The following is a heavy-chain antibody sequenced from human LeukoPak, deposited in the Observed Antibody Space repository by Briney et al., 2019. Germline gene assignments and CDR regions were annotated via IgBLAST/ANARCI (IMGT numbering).Heavy chain of an antibody. V-gene: IGHV4-39*01. J-gene: IGHJ5*02. Sequence: PSETLSLTCTVSGGSNSSSSYYWGWIRQPPGKGLEWIGSIYYSGSTYYNPSLKSRVTISVDTSKNQFSLKLSSVTAADTAVYYCARHRITIFGVVTCWFDPWGQGTLVTVSS. CDR2: IYYSGST. D-gene: IGHD3-3*01. CDR1: GGSNSSSSYY. CDR3: ARHRITIFGVVTCWFDP.